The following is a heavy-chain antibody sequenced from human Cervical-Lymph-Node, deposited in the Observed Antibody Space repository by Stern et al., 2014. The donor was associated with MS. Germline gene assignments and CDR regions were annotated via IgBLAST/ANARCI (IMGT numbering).Heavy chain of an antibody. CDR2: IFPVFGTP. CDR3: ALSSETSDRWYSLGYDL. J-gene: IGHJ5*02. Sequence: QVQLVQSGAEVTKPGSSVKVSCKASGGTFSKFPSSWVRQAPGQGLEWMGGIFPVFGTPTYAQEFRGRVTITADASTSTVYMELSSLRSDDTAVYYCALSSETSDRWYSLGYDLWGQGTLVTVSS. D-gene: IGHD6-13*01. CDR1: GGTFSKFP. V-gene: IGHV1-69*01.